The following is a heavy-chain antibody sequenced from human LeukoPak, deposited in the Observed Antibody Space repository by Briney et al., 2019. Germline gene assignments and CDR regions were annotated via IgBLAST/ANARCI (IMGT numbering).Heavy chain of an antibody. V-gene: IGHV4-61*08. CDR3: ARDTMNYYDSSGFYYYYGMDV. CDR1: GGSISSGGYY. D-gene: IGHD3-22*01. J-gene: IGHJ6*02. CDR2: IYYSGST. Sequence: SQTLSLTCTVSGGSISSGGYYWSWIRQHPGKGLEWIGYIYYSGSTNYNPSLKSRVTISVDTSKNQFSLKLSSVTAADTAVYYCARDTMNYYDSSGFYYYYGMDVWGQGTTVTVSS.